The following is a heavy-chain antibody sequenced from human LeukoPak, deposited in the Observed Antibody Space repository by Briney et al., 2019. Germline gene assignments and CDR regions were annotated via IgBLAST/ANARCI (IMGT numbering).Heavy chain of an antibody. CDR2: FDPEDGET. Sequence: ASVKVSCKVSGYTLTELSMHWVRQSPGKGLEWMGGFDPEDGETIYAQKFQGRVTMTEDTSTDTAYMELSSLRSEDTAVYYCATALEGGYSYFDYWGQGTLVTVSS. D-gene: IGHD5-12*01. J-gene: IGHJ4*02. CDR1: GYTLTELS. CDR3: ATALEGGYSYFDY. V-gene: IGHV1-24*01.